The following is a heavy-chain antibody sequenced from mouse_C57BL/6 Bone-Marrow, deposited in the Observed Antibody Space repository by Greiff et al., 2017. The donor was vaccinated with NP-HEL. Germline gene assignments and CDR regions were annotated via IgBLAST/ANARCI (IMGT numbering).Heavy chain of an antibody. CDR1: GYAFSSSW. V-gene: IGHV1-82*01. CDR2: IYPGDGDT. Sequence: QVQLQQSGPELVKPGASVKISCKASGYAFSSSWMNWVKQRPGKGLEWIGRIYPGDGDTNYNGKFKGKATLTADKSSSTAYMQLSSLTSEDSAVYFCASGVIYYAMDYWGQGTSVTVSS. J-gene: IGHJ4*01. CDR3: ASGVIYYAMDY.